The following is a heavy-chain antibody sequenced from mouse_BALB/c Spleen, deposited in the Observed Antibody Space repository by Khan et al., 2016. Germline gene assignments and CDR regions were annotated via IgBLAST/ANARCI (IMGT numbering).Heavy chain of an antibody. Sequence: EVQLQESGPGLVKPSQSLSLTCSVTGYSITSGYYWNWIRQFPGNKLEWMGYISYDGSNNYHPSLKNRISITREPSKNQFFLKLNSVTTEDSATYYCARDPFYYYGSSYWYFDVWGAGTTVTVSS. CDR1: GYSITSGYY. J-gene: IGHJ1*01. CDR2: ISYDGSN. D-gene: IGHD1-1*01. V-gene: IGHV3-6*02. CDR3: ARDPFYYYGSSYWYFDV.